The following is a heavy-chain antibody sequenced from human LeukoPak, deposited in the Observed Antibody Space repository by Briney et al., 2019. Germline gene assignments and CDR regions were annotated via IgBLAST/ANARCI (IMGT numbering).Heavy chain of an antibody. Sequence: PGGSLRLSCAASEFSVGSNYMTWVRQAPGKGLEWVSLIYSGGSTYYADSVKGRFTISRDNSKNTLYLQMNSLRSEDTAVYYCTTHYDYIWGSYRYTVLGHWGQGTLVTVSS. CDR1: EFSVGSNY. V-gene: IGHV3-66*01. D-gene: IGHD3-16*02. J-gene: IGHJ4*02. CDR3: TTHYDYIWGSYRYTVLGH. CDR2: IYSGGST.